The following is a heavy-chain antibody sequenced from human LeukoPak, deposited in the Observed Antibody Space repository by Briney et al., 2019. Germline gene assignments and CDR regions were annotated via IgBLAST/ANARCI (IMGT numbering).Heavy chain of an antibody. V-gene: IGHV3-21*01. CDR3: ARGGCIGGSCYPNYFDY. D-gene: IGHD2-15*01. CDR1: GFTFSTYW. CDR2: ISSSSSYI. Sequence: GGSLRLSCAASGFTFSTYWMHWVRQAPGKGLEWVSSISSSSSYIYYADSVKGRFTISRDNAKNSLYLQMNSLRAEDTAVYYCARGGCIGGSCYPNYFDYWGQGTLVTVSS. J-gene: IGHJ4*02.